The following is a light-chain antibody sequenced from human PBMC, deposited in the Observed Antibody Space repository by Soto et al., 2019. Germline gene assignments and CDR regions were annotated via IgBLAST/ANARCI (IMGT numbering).Light chain of an antibody. V-gene: IGLV2-8*01. Sequence: QSVLTRPPSASGSPGQSVTISCTGTSSDVGGYNYVSWYQQHPGKAPKLMIYEVNKRPSGVPDRFSGSKPGNTASPTVSGLQAEDEADYYCSSYAGSTNPNFVFGTGTKVTVL. CDR1: SSDVGGYNY. CDR3: SSYAGSTNPNFV. J-gene: IGLJ1*01. CDR2: EVN.